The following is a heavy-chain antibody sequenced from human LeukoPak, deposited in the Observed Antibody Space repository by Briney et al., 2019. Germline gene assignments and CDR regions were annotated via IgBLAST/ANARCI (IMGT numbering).Heavy chain of an antibody. CDR1: GVAFRNYP. CDR2: ISGGDGSI. V-gene: IGHV3-23*01. Sequence: GGSLTLSCAASGVAFRNYPIRWGRQAPGKGLEWVAGISGGDGSIYHADSVKGRFTISRDISKSTLHLQMNSLRAEDTAVYYCARGSWWGQGTTVTVSS. CDR3: ARGSW. D-gene: IGHD3-16*01. J-gene: IGHJ6*02.